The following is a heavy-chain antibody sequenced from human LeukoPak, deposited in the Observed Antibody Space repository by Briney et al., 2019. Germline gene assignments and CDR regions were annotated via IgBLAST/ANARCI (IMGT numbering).Heavy chain of an antibody. J-gene: IGHJ3*02. D-gene: IGHD3-22*01. CDR2: IFHSGST. CDR3: ARGTSGSSGYQDAFDI. V-gene: IGHV4-4*02. Sequence: SETLSLTCAVSGGSISSSNWWSGVRQPPGKGLELIGEIFHSGSTNYNPSLKSRVTISVDTSKNQFSLKLSSVAAADTAVYYCARGTSGSSGYQDAFDIWGQGTMVTVSS. CDR1: GGSISSSNW.